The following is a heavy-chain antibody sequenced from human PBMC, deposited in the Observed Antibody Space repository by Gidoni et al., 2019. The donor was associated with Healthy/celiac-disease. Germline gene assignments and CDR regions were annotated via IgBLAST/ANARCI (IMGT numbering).Heavy chain of an antibody. J-gene: IGHJ3*02. Sequence: EVQLVESGGGLVQPGGYLRLSCAASGFTFSSYWMSWVRQAPGKGLEWVANIKQDGSVKYYVDSVKGRFTISRDNAKNSLYLQMNSLRAEDTAVYYCARESILHTAFDIWGQGTMVTVSS. CDR2: IKQDGSVK. V-gene: IGHV3-7*01. CDR3: ARESILHTAFDI. CDR1: GFTFSSYW. D-gene: IGHD6-6*01.